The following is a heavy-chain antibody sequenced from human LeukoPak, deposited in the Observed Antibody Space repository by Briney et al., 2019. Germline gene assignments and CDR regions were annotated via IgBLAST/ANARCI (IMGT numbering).Heavy chain of an antibody. Sequence: ASVKVSCKASGYTFTGYYMHWVRQAPGQGLEWMGWINPNSGGTNYAQKFQGRVTMTRDTSISTAYMELSRLRSDDTAVYYCARDRITMVQGAARLRNWFDPWGQGTLVTVSS. V-gene: IGHV1-2*02. CDR2: INPNSGGT. D-gene: IGHD3-10*01. J-gene: IGHJ5*02. CDR1: GYTFTGYY. CDR3: ARDRITMVQGAARLRNWFDP.